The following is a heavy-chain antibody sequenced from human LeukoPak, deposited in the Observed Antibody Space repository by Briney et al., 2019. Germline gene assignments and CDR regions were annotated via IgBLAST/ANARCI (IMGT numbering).Heavy chain of an antibody. V-gene: IGHV4-39*07. J-gene: IGHJ4*02. CDR3: ARMYYDFWSGYYLYFDY. CDR2: IHYTGRT. Sequence: SEPLSLTCTVSGGSISSDTSHWGWIRQPPGKGLEWIGSIHYTGRTYYNPSLKSRVTISVDTSKNQFSLKLSSVTAADTAVYYCARMYYDFWSGYYLYFDYWGQGTLVTVSS. CDR1: GGSISSDTSH. D-gene: IGHD3-3*01.